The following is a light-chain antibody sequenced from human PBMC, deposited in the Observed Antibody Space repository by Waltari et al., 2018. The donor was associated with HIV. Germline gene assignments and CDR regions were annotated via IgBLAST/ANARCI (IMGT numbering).Light chain of an antibody. CDR2: RAS. V-gene: IGKV1-5*03. CDR1: QSISNW. CDR3: QQYGTSSYT. J-gene: IGKJ2*01. Sequence: DIQMTQSPSTLSASVGDRVIITCRASQSISNWLAWYQQKPGKAPKLLIYRASSLQTGVPSRVSGSGSGTDFTLTISSLQPDDFATYYGQQYGTSSYTFGQGTKLDLK.